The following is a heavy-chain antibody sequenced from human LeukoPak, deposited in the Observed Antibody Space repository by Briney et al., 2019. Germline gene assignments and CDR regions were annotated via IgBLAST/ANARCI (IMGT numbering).Heavy chain of an antibody. J-gene: IGHJ5*02. CDR3: ARGVAGSRYYDFWSGLRAKNWFDP. Sequence: PSETLSLTCTVSGGSISSYYWSWIRQPPGKGLEWIGYIYYSGSTNYNPSLKSRVTISVDTSKNQFSLKLSSVTAADTAVYYCARGVAGSRYYDFWSGLRAKNWFDPWGQGTLVTVSS. V-gene: IGHV4-59*12. CDR1: GGSISSYY. D-gene: IGHD3-3*01. CDR2: IYYSGST.